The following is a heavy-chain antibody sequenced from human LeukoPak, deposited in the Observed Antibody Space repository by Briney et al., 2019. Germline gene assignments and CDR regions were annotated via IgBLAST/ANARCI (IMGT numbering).Heavy chain of an antibody. CDR1: GFTFTDYY. J-gene: IGHJ4*02. CDR3: AREGGYYDSSGYYLLPPADY. D-gene: IGHD3-22*01. Sequence: ASVKVSCKASGFTFTDYYLHWVRQAPGQGLEWMGRIILNGGATNYAQKFQGRVTLTRDTSISTAYMELRSLRSDDTAVYYCAREGGYYDSSGYYLLPPADYWGQGTLVTVSS. V-gene: IGHV1-2*06. CDR2: IILNGGAT.